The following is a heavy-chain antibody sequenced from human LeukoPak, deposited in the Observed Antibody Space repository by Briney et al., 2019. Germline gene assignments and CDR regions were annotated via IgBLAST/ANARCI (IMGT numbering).Heavy chain of an antibody. V-gene: IGHV3-21*01. CDR1: GITFSSYS. CDR2: ISSSTSYI. D-gene: IGHD4-17*01. J-gene: IGHJ4*02. Sequence: GGSLRLSCAASGITFSSYSMNWIRQAPGKGLEWVSSISSSTSYIYYADSVKGRFTISKDNAKNSLYLQMNSLRAEDTAVYYCARAGGSTVSHSDYWGQGTLVTVSS. CDR3: ARAGGSTVSHSDY.